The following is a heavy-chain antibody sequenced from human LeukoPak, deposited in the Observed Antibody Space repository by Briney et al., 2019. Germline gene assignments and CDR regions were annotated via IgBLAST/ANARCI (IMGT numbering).Heavy chain of an antibody. Sequence: ASETLSLTCTVSGGSLSNYYWSWIRQPPGKGLEWIGYIYYSGSTYYNPSLKSRVTISVDTSKNQFSLKLSSVTAADTAVYYCGGMAPDYFDYWGQGTLVTVSS. D-gene: IGHD6-13*01. V-gene: IGHV4-59*06. CDR1: GGSLSNYY. CDR2: IYYSGST. J-gene: IGHJ4*02. CDR3: GGMAPDYFDY.